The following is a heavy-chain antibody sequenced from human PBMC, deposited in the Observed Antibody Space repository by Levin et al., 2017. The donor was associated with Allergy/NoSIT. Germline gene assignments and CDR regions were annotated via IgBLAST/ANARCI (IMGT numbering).Heavy chain of an antibody. Sequence: GESLKISCAASGFTFSSYGMHWVRQAPGKGLEWVAVISYDGSNKYYADSVKGRFTISRDNSKNTLYLQMNSLRAEDTAVYYCAKDDTPIAVAGNFDYWGQGTLVTVSS. V-gene: IGHV3-30*18. CDR2: ISYDGSNK. D-gene: IGHD6-19*01. CDR3: AKDDTPIAVAGNFDY. J-gene: IGHJ4*02. CDR1: GFTFSSYG.